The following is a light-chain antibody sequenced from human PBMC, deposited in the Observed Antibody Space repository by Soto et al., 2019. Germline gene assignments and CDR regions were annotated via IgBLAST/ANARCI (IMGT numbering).Light chain of an antibody. CDR3: QSSDSSLSVV. CDR1: SSNIGAGYD. Sequence: QSVLTQPPSVSGAPGQRVTISCTGSSSNIGAGYDVHWYQQLPGTAPKLLIYGNSNRPSGVPDRFSGSKSGTSASLAITGLQDEDEADDYCQSSDSSLSVVFGGGTKLTVL. J-gene: IGLJ2*01. CDR2: GNS. V-gene: IGLV1-40*01.